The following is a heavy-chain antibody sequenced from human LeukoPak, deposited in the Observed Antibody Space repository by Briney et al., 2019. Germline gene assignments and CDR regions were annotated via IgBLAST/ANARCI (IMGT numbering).Heavy chain of an antibody. CDR2: IRYDGSNK. CDR3: ARPTGGSYYAAGFQH. J-gene: IGHJ1*01. D-gene: IGHD1-26*01. V-gene: IGHV3-30*02. CDR1: GFTFSSYG. Sequence: GGSLRLSCAASGFTFSSYGMHWVRQAPGKGLEWVAFIRYDGSNKYYADSVKGRFTISRDNSKNTLYLQMNSLGAEDTAVYYCARPTGGSYYAAGFQHWGQGTLVTVSS.